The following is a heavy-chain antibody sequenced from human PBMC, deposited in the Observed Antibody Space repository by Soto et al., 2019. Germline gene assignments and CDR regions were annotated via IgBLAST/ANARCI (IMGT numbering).Heavy chain of an antibody. Sequence: PGESLKISCKGSGYSFTSYWIGWVRQMPGKGLEWMGIIYPGDSDTRYSPSFQDQVTVSADKSISTAYLQWSSLKASDTAMYYCARQYSSSSPLYYYYYGMDVWGQGTTVTVSS. J-gene: IGHJ6*02. V-gene: IGHV5-51*01. D-gene: IGHD6-6*01. CDR3: ARQYSSSSPLYYYYYGMDV. CDR1: GYSFTSYW. CDR2: IYPGDSDT.